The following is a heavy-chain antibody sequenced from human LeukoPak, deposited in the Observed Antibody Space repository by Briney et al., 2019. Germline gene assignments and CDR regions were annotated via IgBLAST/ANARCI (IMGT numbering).Heavy chain of an antibody. D-gene: IGHD3-9*01. Sequence: GRSLRLSCAASGFTFSSYAMHWVRQAPGKGLEWVAVISYDGSNKYYADSVKGPFTISRDNSRNTLYLQMNSLRAEDTAVYYCAKDHIQGLEYFDWAIDYWGQGTLVTVSS. CDR3: AKDHIQGLEYFDWAIDY. CDR2: ISYDGSNK. CDR1: GFTFSSYA. J-gene: IGHJ4*02. V-gene: IGHV3-30-3*01.